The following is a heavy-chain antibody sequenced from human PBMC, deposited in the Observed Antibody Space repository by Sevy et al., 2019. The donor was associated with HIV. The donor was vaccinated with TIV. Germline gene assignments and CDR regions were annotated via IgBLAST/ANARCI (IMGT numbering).Heavy chain of an antibody. CDR1: GFSFSIYW. CDR3: VREGLGGYSYSLDY. Sequence: GGSLRLSCAASGFSFSIYWMSWARQAPGKGLEWVATMKQDGSEEDYVYSVKGRFTISRDNAKNSLFLQMNSLSAEDTVVYYCVREGLGGYSYSLDYWGHGTLVTVSS. J-gene: IGHJ4*01. D-gene: IGHD5-18*01. CDR2: MKQDGSEE. V-gene: IGHV3-7*01.